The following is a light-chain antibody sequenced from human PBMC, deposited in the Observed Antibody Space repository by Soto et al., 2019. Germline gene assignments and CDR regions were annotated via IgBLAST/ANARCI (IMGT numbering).Light chain of an antibody. V-gene: IGKV3-15*01. CDR3: QQYYDWPIT. Sequence: EFLLTQSPGTLSLSPGERATLSCRASQTVRNTYLAWYQQKPGQAPRLLIYDASTRATGIPARFSGSGSGTEFTLTISSLQSEDFAVYYCQQYYDWPITFGQGTRLEIK. CDR1: QTVRNTY. J-gene: IGKJ5*01. CDR2: DAS.